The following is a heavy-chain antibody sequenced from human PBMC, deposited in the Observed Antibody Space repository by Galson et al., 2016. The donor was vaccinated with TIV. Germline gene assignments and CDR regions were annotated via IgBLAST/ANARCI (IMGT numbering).Heavy chain of an antibody. CDR2: SYYSGDT. J-gene: IGHJ3*02. V-gene: IGHV4-39*01. D-gene: IGHD1-7*01. Sequence: SETLSLTCTVSGGSLSSSTYYWGWIRQAPGKGLEWMGSSYYSGDTYYNPSLKSRLTVSVDTSKNHFSLKLNGVTATDTAVYYCARHREWELGAFDIWGQGTMVTVSS. CDR1: GGSLSSSTYY. CDR3: ARHREWELGAFDI.